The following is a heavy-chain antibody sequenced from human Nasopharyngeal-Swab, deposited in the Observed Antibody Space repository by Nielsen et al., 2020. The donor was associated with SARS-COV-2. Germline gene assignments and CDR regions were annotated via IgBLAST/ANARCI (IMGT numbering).Heavy chain of an antibody. J-gene: IGHJ1*01. D-gene: IGHD2-8*01. CDR2: ISSDTERL. V-gene: IGHV3-9*01. Sequence: SLKISCVTSGFSFDENAIHWVRQGPGKGLEWVSGISSDTERLGYVDSVAGRFTISSDSAKNAVYHHLPNLTLGDTARYYCVRDTNRYVYGNGAAFDRWGLGTQVTVSA. CDR1: GFSFDENA. CDR3: VRDTNRYVYGNGAAFDR.